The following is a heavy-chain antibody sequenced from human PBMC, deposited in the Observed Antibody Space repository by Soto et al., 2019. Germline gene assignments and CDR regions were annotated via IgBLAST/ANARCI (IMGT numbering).Heavy chain of an antibody. CDR1: GYTFTSYA. J-gene: IGHJ4*02. Sequence: ASVKVSCKASGYTFTSYAMHWVRQAPGQRLEWMGWINAGNGNTKYSQKFQGRVTITRDTSASTAYMELSSLRSEDTAVYYCARDLSSSWYRDTFAYWGQGTLVTVSS. CDR2: INAGNGNT. D-gene: IGHD6-13*01. CDR3: ARDLSSSWYRDTFAY. V-gene: IGHV1-3*01.